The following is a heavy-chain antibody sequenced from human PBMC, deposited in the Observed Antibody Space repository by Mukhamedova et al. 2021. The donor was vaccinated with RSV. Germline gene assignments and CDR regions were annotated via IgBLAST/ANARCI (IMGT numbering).Heavy chain of an antibody. CDR2: VYITDNT. Sequence: SWIRQPAGKGLEWIGRVYITDNTNYNPSLKSRVTISVDMSKNQVSLKLSSVTAADTAVDYCAREEYSYEIGGFYYNAFDIWGQGT. CDR3: AREEYSYEIGGFYYNAFDI. V-gene: IGHV4-61*02. D-gene: IGHD3-22*01. J-gene: IGHJ3*02.